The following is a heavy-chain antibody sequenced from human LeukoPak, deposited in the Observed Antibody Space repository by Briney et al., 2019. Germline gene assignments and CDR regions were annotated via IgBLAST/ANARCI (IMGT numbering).Heavy chain of an antibody. J-gene: IGHJ4*02. Sequence: GGSLRLSCAASGFTVSSNYMSWVRQPPGKGLEWVSVIYSGGSTYYADSVKGRFTISRDNSKNTLYIQMNSLRAEDTAVYYCARRQGAGDSPPPLHFDYWGQGTLVTVSS. D-gene: IGHD2-15*01. CDR1: GFTVSSNY. CDR2: IYSGGST. CDR3: ARRQGAGDSPPPLHFDY. V-gene: IGHV3-66*01.